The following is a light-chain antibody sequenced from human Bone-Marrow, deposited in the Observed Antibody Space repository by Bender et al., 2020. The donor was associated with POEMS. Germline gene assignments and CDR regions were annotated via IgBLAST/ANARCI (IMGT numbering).Light chain of an antibody. Sequence: QSVTISCSGTSSNFGNNAANWYQHVPGTAPKLLIYSNNQRPSGVPDRFSASTSGTSASLAISGLHSEDEADYYCSSWDDSLNGWVFGGGTKLTVL. CDR2: SNN. J-gene: IGLJ3*02. CDR3: SSWDDSLNGWV. V-gene: IGLV1-44*01. CDR1: SSNFGNNA.